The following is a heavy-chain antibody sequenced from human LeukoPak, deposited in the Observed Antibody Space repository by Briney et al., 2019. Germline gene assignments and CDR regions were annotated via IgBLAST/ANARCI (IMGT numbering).Heavy chain of an antibody. J-gene: IGHJ6*03. V-gene: IGHV3-23*01. CDR1: GFTFSSYA. CDR3: ARAYTAMALYYYYYYMDV. Sequence: GGSLRLSCAASGFTFSSYAMSWVRQAPGKGLEWVSAISGSGGSTYYADSVKGRFTISRDNSKNTLYLQMNSLRAEDTAVYYCARAYTAMALYYYYYYMDVWGKGTTVTVSS. CDR2: ISGSGGST. D-gene: IGHD5-18*01.